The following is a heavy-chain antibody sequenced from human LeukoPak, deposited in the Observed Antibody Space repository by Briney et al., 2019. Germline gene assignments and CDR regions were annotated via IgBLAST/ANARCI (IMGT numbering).Heavy chain of an antibody. CDR1: GGTFSSYA. D-gene: IGHD3-16*02. CDR3: ARSRNKITFGGVIVQSLDY. J-gene: IGHJ4*02. CDR2: IIPILGIA. Sequence: SVKVSCKASGGTFSSYAISWVRQAPGQGLEWMGRIIPILGIANCAQKFQGRVTITADKSTSTAYMELSSLRSEDTAVYYCARSRNKITFGGVIVQSLDYWGQGTLVTVSS. V-gene: IGHV1-69*04.